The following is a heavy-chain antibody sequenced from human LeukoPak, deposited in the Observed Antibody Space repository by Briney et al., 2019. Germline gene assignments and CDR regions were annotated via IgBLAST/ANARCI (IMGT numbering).Heavy chain of an antibody. V-gene: IGHV1-18*01. Sequence: ASVKVSCXASGYTFTSYGISWVRQAPGQGLEWMGWISAYNGNTNYAQKLQGRVTMTTDTSTSTAYMELRSLRSDDTAVYYCARDIEDYYDILTGGFDYWGQGTLVTVSS. CDR1: GYTFTSYG. D-gene: IGHD3-9*01. CDR3: ARDIEDYYDILTGGFDY. CDR2: ISAYNGNT. J-gene: IGHJ4*02.